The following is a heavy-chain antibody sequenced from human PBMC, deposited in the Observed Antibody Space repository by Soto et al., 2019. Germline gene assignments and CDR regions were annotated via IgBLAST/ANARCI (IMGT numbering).Heavy chain of an antibody. J-gene: IGHJ4*02. Sequence: EVQLVASGGGLVKPGGSLRLSCAASGFTFSNAWMNWVRQAPGKGLAWIGRIKSQVDGGTADYAPSLNDRVTISRDDSENTLYLPMNCLITNDPAIYYCFTDRSVWGQGALVTVPS. CDR1: GFTFSNAW. CDR3: FTDRSV. CDR2: IKSQVDGGTA. V-gene: IGHV3-15*01.